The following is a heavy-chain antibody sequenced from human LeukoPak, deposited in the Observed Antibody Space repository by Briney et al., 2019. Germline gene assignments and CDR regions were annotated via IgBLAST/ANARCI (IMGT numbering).Heavy chain of an antibody. V-gene: IGHV4-59*01. CDR2: IYYSGST. J-gene: IGHJ4*02. Sequence: RASETLSLTCTVSGGSISSYYWSWLRQPPGKGLEWIGYIYYSGSTNYNPSLKSRVTISVDTSKNQFSLKLSSVTAADTAVYYCARGGYSVYDSLDYWGQGTLVTVSS. CDR1: GGSISSYY. D-gene: IGHD5/OR15-5a*01. CDR3: ARGGYSVYDSLDY.